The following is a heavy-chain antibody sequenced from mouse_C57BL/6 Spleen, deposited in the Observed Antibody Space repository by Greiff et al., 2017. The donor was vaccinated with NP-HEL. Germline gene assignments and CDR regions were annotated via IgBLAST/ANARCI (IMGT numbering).Heavy chain of an antibody. V-gene: IGHV1-64*01. Sequence: VQLQQSGAELVKPGASVKLSCKASGYTFTSYWMHWVKQRPGQGLEWIGMIHPNSGSTNYNEKFKSKATLTVDKSSSTAYMQLSSLTSEDSAVYYCARREYDSYYYAMDYWGQGTSVTVSS. CDR1: GYTFTSYW. J-gene: IGHJ4*01. CDR3: ARREYDSYYYAMDY. CDR2: IHPNSGST. D-gene: IGHD2-12*01.